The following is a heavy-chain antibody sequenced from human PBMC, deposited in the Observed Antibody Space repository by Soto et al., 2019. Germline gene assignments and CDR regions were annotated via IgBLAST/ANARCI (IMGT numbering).Heavy chain of an antibody. J-gene: IGHJ5*02. CDR3: ARGKPMVRGVITYNWFDP. D-gene: IGHD3-10*01. V-gene: IGHV1-8*01. CDR1: GYTFTSYD. CDR2: MNPNSGNT. Sequence: GASVKVSCKASGYTFTSYDINWVRQATGQGLEWMGWMNPNSGNTGYAQKFQGRVTMTRNTSISTAYMELSSLRSEDTAVYYCARGKPMVRGVITYNWFDPWGQGTLVTVSS.